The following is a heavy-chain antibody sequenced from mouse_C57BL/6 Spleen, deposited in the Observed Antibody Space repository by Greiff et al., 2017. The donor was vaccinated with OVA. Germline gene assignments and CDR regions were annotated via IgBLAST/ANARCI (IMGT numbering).Heavy chain of an antibody. CDR3: ARSPRGYYAMDY. CDR2: IYPGSGNT. J-gene: IGHJ4*01. Sequence: VQLQESGAELVRPGASVKLSCKASGYTFTDYYINWVKQRPGQGLEWIARIYPGSGNTYYNEKFKGKATLTAEKSSSTAYMQLSSLTSEDSAVYFCARSPRGYYAMDYWGQGTSVTVSS. CDR1: GYTFTDYY. D-gene: IGHD3-1*01. V-gene: IGHV1-76*01.